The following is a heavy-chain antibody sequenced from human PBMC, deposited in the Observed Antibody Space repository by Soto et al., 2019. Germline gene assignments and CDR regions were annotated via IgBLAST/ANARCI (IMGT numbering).Heavy chain of an antibody. Sequence: EVQLLESGGNLVQPGGSQRLSCAASGLTFSNYAMSWVRQAPGKGLEWVSAISGGGLSTYYADSVKGRFTISRDNSRNTLFLQMSALRAEDTAVYYCAITPNCGRDCSADSYWFFDLWGRGTLVTVSS. CDR1: GLTFSNYA. J-gene: IGHJ2*01. CDR2: ISGGGLST. V-gene: IGHV3-23*01. CDR3: AITPNCGRDCSADSYWFFDL. D-gene: IGHD2-21*02.